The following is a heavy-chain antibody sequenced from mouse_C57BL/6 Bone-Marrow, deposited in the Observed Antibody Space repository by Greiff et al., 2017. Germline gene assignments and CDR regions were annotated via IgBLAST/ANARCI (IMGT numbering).Heavy chain of an antibody. V-gene: IGHV1-59*01. CDR3: ARSYGYGRYWYFDV. D-gene: IGHD2-2*01. J-gene: IGHJ1*03. CDR1: GYTFTSYW. CDR2: IDPSDSYT. Sequence: VQLQQPGAELVRPGTSVKLSCKASGYTFTSYWMHWVKQRPGQGLEWIGVIDPSDSYTNYNQKFKGKATLTVDTSSSTAYMQLSSLTSEDSAVYYCARSYGYGRYWYFDVWGTGTTVTVSS.